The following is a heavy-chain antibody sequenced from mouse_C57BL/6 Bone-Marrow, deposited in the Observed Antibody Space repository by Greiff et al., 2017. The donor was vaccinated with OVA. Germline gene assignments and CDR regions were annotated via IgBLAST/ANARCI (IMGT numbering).Heavy chain of an antibody. Sequence: QVQLQQSGPELVKPGASVKISCKASGYAFSSSWMNWVKQRPGKGLEWIGRIYPGDGDTNYNGKFKGKATLTADKSSSTAYMQLSSLTSEDSAVYFCANPSMDYWGQGTSVTVSS. CDR2: IYPGDGDT. J-gene: IGHJ4*01. CDR1: GYAFSSSW. CDR3: ANPSMDY. V-gene: IGHV1-82*01.